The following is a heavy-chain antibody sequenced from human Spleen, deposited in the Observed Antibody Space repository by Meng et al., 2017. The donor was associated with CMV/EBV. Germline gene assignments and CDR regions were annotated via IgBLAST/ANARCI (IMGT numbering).Heavy chain of an antibody. CDR2: IYYSERT. V-gene: IGHV4-39*01. CDR3: TRTLYNYSGSVDY. J-gene: IGHJ4*02. CDR1: DGSISGISCY. Sequence: VPDGSISGISCYWRWIRQPPGGSLGCIRSIYYSERTYYSPSLKNRVTISVNTSENQFSLRLSSVTAADAAVYYCTRTLYNYSGSVDYWGQGTLVTVSS. D-gene: IGHD3-22*01.